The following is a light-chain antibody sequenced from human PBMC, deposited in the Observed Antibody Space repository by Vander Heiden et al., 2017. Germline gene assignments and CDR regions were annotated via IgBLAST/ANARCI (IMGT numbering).Light chain of an antibody. J-gene: IGLJ3*02. CDR2: EDN. CDR3: QSFDDSSLWV. Sequence: NFILTQPHSVSESPEQTVTISCTRTSGSIASNYVQWYQQRPGSSPTTVIYEDNQRPSGVPDRFSGSVDSSSNSASLTISGLKPEDEADYYCQSFDDSSLWVFGGGTKLTVL. V-gene: IGLV6-57*01. CDR1: SGSIASNY.